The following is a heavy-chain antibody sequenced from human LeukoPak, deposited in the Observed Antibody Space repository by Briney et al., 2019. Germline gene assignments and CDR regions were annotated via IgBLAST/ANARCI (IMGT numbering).Heavy chain of an antibody. CDR2: ISSSSSYI. D-gene: IGHD4-11*01. CDR1: GFTFSSYS. CDR3: ARDYSNYGDFDY. V-gene: IGHV3-21*01. Sequence: PGGSLRLSCAASGFTFSSYSMNWVRQAPGKGLEWVSSISSSSSYIYYADSVKVRFTISRDNAKNTLYLQMNSLRAEDTAVYYCARDYSNYGDFDYWGQGPLVTVSS. J-gene: IGHJ4*02.